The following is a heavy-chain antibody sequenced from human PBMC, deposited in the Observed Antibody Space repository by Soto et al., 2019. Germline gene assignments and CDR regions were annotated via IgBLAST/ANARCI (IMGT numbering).Heavy chain of an antibody. J-gene: IGHJ5*02. CDR3: ARHEGWTGPDQ. D-gene: IGHD2-8*02. CDR2: IFHDGNT. V-gene: IGHV4-4*02. Sequence: SETLSLTCAVSGASIGSGGWWSWVRQPPGKGLEWIAEIFHDGNTNYSPSLKSRVTISVDKSQNQFSLNVYSVTAADTAVYYCARHEGWTGPDQWGQGTLGTVSS. CDR1: GASIGSGGW.